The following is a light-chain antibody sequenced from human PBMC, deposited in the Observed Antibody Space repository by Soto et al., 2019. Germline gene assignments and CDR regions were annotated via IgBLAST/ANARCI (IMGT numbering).Light chain of an antibody. J-gene: IGKJ1*01. CDR3: QQYNSYSRT. V-gene: IGKV1-5*01. CDR1: QGITNW. CDR2: DAS. Sequence: DIQMTQSPSSVSASVGDRVTITCRASQGITNWLAWYQQKPGKAPKLLIYDASSLESGVPSRFSGSGSGTEFTLTISSLQPDDFATYYCQQYNSYSRTFGQGTTGDIK.